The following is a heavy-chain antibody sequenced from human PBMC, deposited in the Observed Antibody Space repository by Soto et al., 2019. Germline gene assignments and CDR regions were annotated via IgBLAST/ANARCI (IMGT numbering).Heavy chain of an antibody. J-gene: IGHJ4*02. CDR2: IYPGDSET. V-gene: IGHV5-51*01. D-gene: IGHD6-13*01. CDR3: ARSPRSSPYFDY. CDR1: GYTFSNFW. Sequence: GESLKISCQCSGYTFSNFWIAWVRQLPGKGLEYMGIIYPGDSETRYSPSFHGKVTISADRSIGTAYLQWSSLEASDSAFYFCARSPRSSPYFDYWGQGARVTVSS.